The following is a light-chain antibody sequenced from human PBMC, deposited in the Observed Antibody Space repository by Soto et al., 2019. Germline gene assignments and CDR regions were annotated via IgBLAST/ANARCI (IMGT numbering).Light chain of an antibody. Sequence: QSALTQPASVSGSPGQSITISCSGTRGDVGGYNYVYWHQHHPGKAPKLLIYDVTNRPSGVSNRFSASKSGNTASLTISGLQPEEEADYYCSSYTRRSTYVFGTGTKVTVL. J-gene: IGLJ1*01. CDR2: DVT. V-gene: IGLV2-14*03. CDR1: RGDVGGYNY. CDR3: SSYTRRSTYV.